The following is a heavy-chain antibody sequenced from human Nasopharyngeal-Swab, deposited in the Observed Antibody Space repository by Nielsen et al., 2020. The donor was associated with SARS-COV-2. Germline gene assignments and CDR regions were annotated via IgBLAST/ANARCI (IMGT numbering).Heavy chain of an antibody. Sequence: GESLKISCQGSGYSFSTYWIGWVRQMPGKGLEWMGIIYPGDSTTKYRPSFQGQVTISADKSISTAYLQWSSLKASDTAMYYCARPSFHEGFDYWGQGTLVTVSS. CDR2: IYPGDSTT. J-gene: IGHJ4*02. V-gene: IGHV5-51*01. CDR3: ARPSFHEGFDY. CDR1: GYSFSTYW. D-gene: IGHD2-21*01.